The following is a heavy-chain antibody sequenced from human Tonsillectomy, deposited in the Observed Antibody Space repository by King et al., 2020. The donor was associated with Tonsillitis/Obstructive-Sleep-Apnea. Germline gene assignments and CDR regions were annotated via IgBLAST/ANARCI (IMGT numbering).Heavy chain of an antibody. J-gene: IGHJ3*01. CDR3: ARGIGERDYPPIDAFDG. CDR1: GFTFSGYY. D-gene: IGHD2-15*01. V-gene: IGHV3-11*05. CDR2: ISRSGSYT. Sequence: QLVQSGGGLVKPGGSLRLSCAASGFTFSGYYMSWIRQAPGKGLEWVSYISRSGSYTDYADSVKGRFPISRDNTENSLYLQLNTLRAEDTAVYHCARGIGERDYPPIDAFDGWGQGTVVTVSS.